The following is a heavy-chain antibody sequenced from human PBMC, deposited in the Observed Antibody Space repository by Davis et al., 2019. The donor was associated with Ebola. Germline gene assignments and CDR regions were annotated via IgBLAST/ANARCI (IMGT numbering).Heavy chain of an antibody. CDR1: GYTFTDYN. CDR3: ARGGGATQSGIDY. J-gene: IGHJ4*02. Sequence: ASVKVSCKASGYTFTDYNIHWMRQAPGQGLHWVGWISAYSGDTNYVQKLQGRVTMTTDTSTSTAYMELRSLRSDDTAVYYCARGGGATQSGIDYWGQGNLVTVSS. CDR2: ISAYSGDT. D-gene: IGHD3-10*01. V-gene: IGHV1-18*04.